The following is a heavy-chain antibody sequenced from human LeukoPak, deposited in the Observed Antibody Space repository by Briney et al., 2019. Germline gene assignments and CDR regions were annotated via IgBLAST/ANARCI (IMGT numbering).Heavy chain of an antibody. CDR1: GFTFSNYW. J-gene: IGHJ1*01. Sequence: PGGSLRLSCTASGFTFSNYWMTWIRQAPGQGLEWVANIKQDGIEKYYVDSDEGRFTVSRDNSKNSLFLQIESLRAPDTAVYYCATCSSGYYCDHFQTWGQGSLVTVSS. V-gene: IGHV3-7*01. D-gene: IGHD3-22*01. CDR2: IKQDGIEK. CDR3: ATCSSGYYCDHFQT.